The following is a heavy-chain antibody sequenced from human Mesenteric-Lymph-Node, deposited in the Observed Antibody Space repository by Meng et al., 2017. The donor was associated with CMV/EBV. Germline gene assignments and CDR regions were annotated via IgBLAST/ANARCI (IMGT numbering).Heavy chain of an antibody. CDR3: AKYNYGDFINWLDP. J-gene: IGHJ5*02. Sequence: ASGFTFSSYGMTWARQASGKGLDWVSTISGSGDRIYYSDSVRGRFTISRDNSKNTLYLQMNSLRAEDTAVYFCAKYNYGDFINWLDPWGQGTLVTVSS. CDR1: GFTFSSYG. V-gene: IGHV3-23*01. CDR2: ISGSGDRI. D-gene: IGHD2-21*02.